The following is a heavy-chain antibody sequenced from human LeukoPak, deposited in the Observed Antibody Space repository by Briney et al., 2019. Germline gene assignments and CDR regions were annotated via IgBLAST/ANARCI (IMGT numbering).Heavy chain of an antibody. V-gene: IGHV4-31*03. J-gene: IGHJ4*02. Sequence: PSQTLSPTCTVSGGSISSGGYYWSWIRQHPGKGLEWIGYIYYSGSTYYNPSLKSRVTISVDTSKNQFSLKLSSVTAADTAVYYCARFGFQYYYDSSGYLDYWGQGTLVTVSS. CDR3: ARFGFQYYYDSSGYLDY. CDR2: IYYSGST. D-gene: IGHD3-22*01. CDR1: GGSISSGGYY.